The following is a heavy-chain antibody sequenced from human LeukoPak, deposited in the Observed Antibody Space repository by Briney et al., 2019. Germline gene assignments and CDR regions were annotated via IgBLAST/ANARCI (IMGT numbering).Heavy chain of an antibody. CDR1: GYTFTGYY. J-gene: IGHJ3*02. CDR2: INPNSGGT. V-gene: IGHV1-2*02. Sequence: ASVKVSCKASGYTFTGYYMHWVRQAPGQGLEWMGWINPNSGGTNYAQKFQGRVTMTRDTSISTAYMELSRLRSDDTAVYYCARTPMIEDAFDIWGQGTMVTVSS. D-gene: IGHD3-22*01. CDR3: ARTPMIEDAFDI.